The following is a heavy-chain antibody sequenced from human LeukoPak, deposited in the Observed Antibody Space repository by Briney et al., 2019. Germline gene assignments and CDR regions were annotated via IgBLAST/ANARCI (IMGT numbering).Heavy chain of an antibody. CDR2: MSPNSGDT. CDR1: GYTFTSYD. CDR3: ARGEVDYYYYYGMDV. J-gene: IGHJ6*02. V-gene: IGHV1-8*01. D-gene: IGHD2-15*01. Sequence: ASVKVSCKASGYTFTSYDFNWVRQATGQRPEWMGWMSPNSGDTGYAQKFQDRVTMTRNTSISTAYMELSSLRSEDTAVYYCARGEVDYYYYYGMDVWGQGTTVTVSS.